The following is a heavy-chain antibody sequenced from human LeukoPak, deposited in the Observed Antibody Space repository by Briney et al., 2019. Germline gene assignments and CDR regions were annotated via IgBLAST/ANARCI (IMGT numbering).Heavy chain of an antibody. CDR2: ISGSGGST. CDR1: GFTVSSNY. D-gene: IGHD5-18*01. Sequence: GGSLRLSCAASGFTVSSNYMNWVRQAPGKGLEWVSAISGSGGSTYYADSVKGRFTISRDNSKNTLYLQMNSLRAEDTAVYYCAKETAHYYYYGMDVWGQGTTVTVSS. V-gene: IGHV3-23*01. J-gene: IGHJ6*02. CDR3: AKETAHYYYYGMDV.